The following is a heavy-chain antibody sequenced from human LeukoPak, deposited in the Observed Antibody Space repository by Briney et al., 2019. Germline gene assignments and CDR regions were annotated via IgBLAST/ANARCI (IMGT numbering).Heavy chain of an antibody. CDR3: TRVRLGAATRYFDY. CDR2: IRNKANSYGT. D-gene: IGHD1-26*01. J-gene: IGHJ4*02. Sequence: GGSLRLSCAAYGFSFSDHYMDWVRLAPGKGMEWVGRIRNKANSYGTEYAASVKGRFSISRDDSKDSLYLQMNSLRSEDTALYYCTRVRLGAATRYFDYWGQGTLVTVSS. V-gene: IGHV3-72*01. CDR1: GFSFSDHY.